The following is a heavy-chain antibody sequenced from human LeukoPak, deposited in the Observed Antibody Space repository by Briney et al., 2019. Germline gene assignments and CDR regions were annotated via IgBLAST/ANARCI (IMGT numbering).Heavy chain of an antibody. CDR2: IYHSGST. V-gene: IGHV4-39*07. Sequence: PSETLSLTCTVSGGSISSSSYYWGWIRQPPGKGLEWIGSIYHSGSTYYNPSLKSRVTISVDTSKNQFSLKLSSVTAADTAVYYCARDPFFNYYDSSGYSADYWGQGTLVTVSS. D-gene: IGHD3-22*01. J-gene: IGHJ4*02. CDR1: GGSISSSSYY. CDR3: ARDPFFNYYDSSGYSADY.